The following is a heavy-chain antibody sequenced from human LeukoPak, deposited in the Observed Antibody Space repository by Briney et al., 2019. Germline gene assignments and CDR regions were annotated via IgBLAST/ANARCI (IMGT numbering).Heavy chain of an antibody. CDR3: ARDSGEYSRSLDAFDI. Sequence: PSQTLSLTCTVSGGSISSGSYYWSWIRQPAGKGLEWIGRIYTSGSTNYNPSLKSRVTISVDTSKNQFSLKLSSVTAADTAVYYCARDSGEYSRSLDAFDIWGQGTMVTVSS. CDR2: IYTSGST. V-gene: IGHV4-61*02. CDR1: GGSISSGSYY. D-gene: IGHD6-6*01. J-gene: IGHJ3*02.